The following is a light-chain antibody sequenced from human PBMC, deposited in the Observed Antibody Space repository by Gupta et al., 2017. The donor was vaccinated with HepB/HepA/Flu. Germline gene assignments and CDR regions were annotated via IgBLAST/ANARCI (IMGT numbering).Light chain of an antibody. Sequence: DIHIPHPPSPLSSSVGDRVTITCQASQGIRNDLVWYQQKPGKAPKRLIYAASSLETGVPSRFSGSGSGTEFTLTISSLQPEDIATYYCLQYINYPWTFGQGTKVDI. J-gene: IGKJ1*01. CDR1: QGIRND. V-gene: IGKV1-17*01. CDR2: AAS. CDR3: LQYINYPWT.